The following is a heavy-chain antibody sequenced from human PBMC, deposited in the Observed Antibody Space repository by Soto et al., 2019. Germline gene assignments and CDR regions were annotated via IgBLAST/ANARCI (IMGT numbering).Heavy chain of an antibody. D-gene: IGHD6-13*01. Sequence: QAQLVQSGAEVKTPGASVKVSCKTSAYAFNTYAINWVRQAPGQGLEWLGSIFPYTGDTHYSQNLQARVTMTADTSTSTAYREMTTLTSDDTAVYYCARGCFSGSWRLDFWGRGTLVTVSS. V-gene: IGHV1-18*04. CDR2: IFPYTGDT. J-gene: IGHJ4*02. CDR1: AYAFNTYA. CDR3: ARGCFSGSWRLDF.